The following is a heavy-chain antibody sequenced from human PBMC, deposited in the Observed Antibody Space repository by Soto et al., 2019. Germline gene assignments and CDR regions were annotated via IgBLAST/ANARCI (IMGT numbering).Heavy chain of an antibody. Sequence: QVQLVDSGGGVVQPGRSLRLSCAASGFTFSKYGMQWFRQAPGKGLEWVAGIWCDGSNSNDADSVKGRFTISRDNSRNRMYLKRDSLRAEATALYFCVRDSIYRSRSCCGRSWFESWGQGTLVTVSS. J-gene: IGHJ5*01. D-gene: IGHD3-16*02. CDR1: GFTFSKYG. V-gene: IGHV3-33*01. CDR2: IWCDGSNS. CDR3: VRDSIYRSRSCCGRSWFES.